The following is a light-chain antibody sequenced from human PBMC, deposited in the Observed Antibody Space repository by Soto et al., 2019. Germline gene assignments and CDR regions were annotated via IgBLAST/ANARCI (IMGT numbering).Light chain of an antibody. Sequence: DVQMTQSPSTLSASVGDRDTITCRASQSISSWLAWYQQKPGKAPKLLIYDASSLESGVPSRFSGSGSGTEFTLTISSLHPDDFATYYCQQYNTYSWTFGQGTKVDIK. V-gene: IGKV1-5*01. CDR2: DAS. J-gene: IGKJ1*01. CDR1: QSISSW. CDR3: QQYNTYSWT.